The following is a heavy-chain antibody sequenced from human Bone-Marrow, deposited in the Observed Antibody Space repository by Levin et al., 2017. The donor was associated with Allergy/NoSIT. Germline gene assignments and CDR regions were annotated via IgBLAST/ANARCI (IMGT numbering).Heavy chain of an antibody. CDR2: ITNSGRT. J-gene: IGHJ4*02. CDR1: GFTFSNYA. D-gene: IGHD4-23*01. Sequence: PSETLSLTCAASGFTFSNYAMSWVRQAPGKGLEWVSAITNSGRTYYADSVKGRFTVSRDNSKNTLYLQMNILRADDTAVYYCAKEMTTVVPVFDYWGQGTLVTVSS. CDR3: AKEMTTVVPVFDY. V-gene: IGHV3-23*01.